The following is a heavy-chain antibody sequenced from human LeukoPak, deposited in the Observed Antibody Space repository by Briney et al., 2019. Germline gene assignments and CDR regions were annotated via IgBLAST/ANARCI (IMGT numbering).Heavy chain of an antibody. D-gene: IGHD2-15*01. CDR2: IIPILGIA. J-gene: IGHJ5*02. V-gene: IGHV1-69*04. CDR3: ARDEYCSGGSCRDKNWFDP. Sequence: SVKVSCKASGGTFSSYAISWVRQAPGQGLEWMGRIIPILGIANYAQKLQGRVTITADKSTSTAYMELSSLRSEDTAVYYCARDEYCSGGSCRDKNWFDPWGQGTLVTVSS. CDR1: GGTFSSYA.